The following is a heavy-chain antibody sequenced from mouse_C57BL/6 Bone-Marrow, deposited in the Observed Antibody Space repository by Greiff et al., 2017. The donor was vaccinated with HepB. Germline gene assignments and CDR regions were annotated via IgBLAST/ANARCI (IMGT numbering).Heavy chain of an antibody. CDR1: GFTFSDYY. CDR3: ARPLYYYAMDY. Sequence: EVNLVESGGGLVQPGGSLKLSCAASGFTFSDYYMYWVRQTPEKRLEWVAYISNGGGSTYYPDTVKGRFTISRDNAKNTLYLQMSRLKSEDTAMYYCARPLYYYAMDYWGQGTSVTVSS. J-gene: IGHJ4*01. V-gene: IGHV5-12*01. CDR2: ISNGGGST.